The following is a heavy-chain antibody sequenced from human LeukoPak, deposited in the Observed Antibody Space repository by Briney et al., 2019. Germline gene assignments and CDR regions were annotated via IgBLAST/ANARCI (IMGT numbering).Heavy chain of an antibody. CDR2: ISAYTGNT. J-gene: IGHJ6*02. D-gene: IGHD2-2*03. V-gene: IGHV1-18*04. CDR3: ARVDIVVVPAAKGPYYCYGRDV. CDR1: GYTFTSYG. Sequence: ASVKVSCKASGYTFTSYGISWVRQAPGQGLEWMGWISAYTGNTNYAQKLQGRVTMTTDTSTSTAYMELMSLRSDDTAVYYCARVDIVVVPAAKGPYYCYGRDVWGQETTVRVSS.